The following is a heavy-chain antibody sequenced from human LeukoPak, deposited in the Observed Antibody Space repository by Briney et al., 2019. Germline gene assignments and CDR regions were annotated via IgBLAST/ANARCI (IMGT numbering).Heavy chain of an antibody. CDR3: ARVGVVATIGD. V-gene: IGHV1-69*13. J-gene: IGHJ4*02. CDR2: IIPIFGAA. CDR1: GGTFSSYA. D-gene: IGHD5-12*01. Sequence: SVKVPCKASGGTFSSYAISWVRQAPGQGLEWMGGIIPIFGAANYAQKFQGRVTITADESTSTAYMELSSLRSEDTAVYYCARVGVVATIGDWGQGTLVTVSS.